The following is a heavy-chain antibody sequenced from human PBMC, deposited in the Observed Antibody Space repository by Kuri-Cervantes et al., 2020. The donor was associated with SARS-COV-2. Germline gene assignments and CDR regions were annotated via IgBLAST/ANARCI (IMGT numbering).Heavy chain of an antibody. D-gene: IGHD6-6*01. CDR2: IIPIFGTA. J-gene: IGHJ4*02. Sequence: SVKASCKASGGTFSSYAISWVRQAPGQGLEWMGGIIPIFGTANYAQKFQGRVTITTDESTSTAYMELSSLRSEDTAVYYCARGPTKEFGQLGPWGQGTLVTVSS. CDR1: GGTFSSYA. CDR3: ARGPTKEFGQLGP. V-gene: IGHV1-69*05.